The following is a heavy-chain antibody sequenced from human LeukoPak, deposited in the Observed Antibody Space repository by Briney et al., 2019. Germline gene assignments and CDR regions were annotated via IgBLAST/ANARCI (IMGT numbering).Heavy chain of an antibody. V-gene: IGHV4-59*12. CDR2: IYYSGST. D-gene: IGHD3-22*01. J-gene: IGHJ3*02. CDR3: ARDRGITMIVPGAFDI. CDR1: GGSISSYY. Sequence: SETLSLTCTVSGGSISSYYWSWIRQPPGKGLEWIGYIYYSGSTNYNPSLKSRVTISVDTSKNQFSLKLSSVTAADTAVYYCARDRGITMIVPGAFDIWGQGTMVTVSS.